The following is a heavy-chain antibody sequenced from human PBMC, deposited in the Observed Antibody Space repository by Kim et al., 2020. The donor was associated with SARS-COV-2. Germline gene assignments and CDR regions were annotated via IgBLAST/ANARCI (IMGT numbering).Heavy chain of an antibody. Sequence: SETLSLTCTVSGGSISSSSYYWGWIRQPPGKGLEWIGSIYYSGSTYYNPSLKSRVTISVDTSKNQFSLKLSSVTAADTAVYYCARLIGYGSGSYYIPYWGQGTLVTVSS. CDR3: ARLIGYGSGSYYIPY. J-gene: IGHJ4*02. D-gene: IGHD3-10*01. CDR2: IYYSGST. CDR1: GGSISSSSYY. V-gene: IGHV4-39*01.